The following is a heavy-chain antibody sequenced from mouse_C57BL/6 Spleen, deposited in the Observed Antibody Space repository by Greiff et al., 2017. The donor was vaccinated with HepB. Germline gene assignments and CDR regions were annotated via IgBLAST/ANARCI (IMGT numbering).Heavy chain of an antibody. D-gene: IGHD1-1*01. J-gene: IGHJ3*01. V-gene: IGHV1-54*01. CDR2: INPGSGGT. CDR1: GYAFTNYL. CDR3: ARSRGSSYGFAY. Sequence: LVESGAELVRPGPSVKVSCKASGYAFTNYLIEWVKQRPGQGLEWIGVINPGSGGTNYNEKFKGKATLTADKSSSTAYMQLSSLTSEDSAVYFCARSRGSSYGFAYWGQGTLVTVSA.